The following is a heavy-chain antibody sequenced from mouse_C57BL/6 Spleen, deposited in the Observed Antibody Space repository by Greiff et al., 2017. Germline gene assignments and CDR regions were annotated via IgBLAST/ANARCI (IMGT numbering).Heavy chain of an antibody. CDR2: IDPSDSYT. CDR1: GYTFTSYW. Sequence: QVQLQQPGAELVMPGASVKLSCKASGYTFTSYWMHWVKQRPGQGLEWIGEIDPSDSYTNYNQKFKGKSTLTVDKSSSTAYMQLSSLTSEDSAVYYCARYTAITTVEYYFDYWGQGTTLTVS. V-gene: IGHV1-69*01. CDR3: ARYTAITTVEYYFDY. D-gene: IGHD1-1*01. J-gene: IGHJ2*01.